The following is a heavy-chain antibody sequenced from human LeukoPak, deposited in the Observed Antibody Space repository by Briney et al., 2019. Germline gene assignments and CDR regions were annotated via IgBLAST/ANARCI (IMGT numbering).Heavy chain of an antibody. D-gene: IGHD3-9*01. CDR2: MSYDGSNK. J-gene: IGHJ4*02. Sequence: GRSLRLSCAASGFTFSSYAMHWVRQAPGKELEWVAVMSYDGSNKYYVDSVKGRFTISRDNSKNTLYLQMNSLRAEDTAVYYCASAGRYYDILTGYYDYWGQGTLVTVSS. CDR3: ASAGRYYDILTGYYDY. V-gene: IGHV3-30-3*01. CDR1: GFTFSSYA.